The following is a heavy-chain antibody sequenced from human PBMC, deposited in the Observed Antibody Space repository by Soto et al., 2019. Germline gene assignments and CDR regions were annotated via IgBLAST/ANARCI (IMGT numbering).Heavy chain of an antibody. V-gene: IGHV3-23*01. CDR1: GIMFSSYA. D-gene: IGHD4-17*01. J-gene: IGHJ3*01. Sequence: EAQLLESGGELVQPGGSLRLSCAASGIMFSSYAMMWLRQAPGRGLEWVSAITGGGGTTYYADSVKGRFTISRDNSKNAVSLQMNSRRAEDTAIYYCAKDPNGDYVGAFDSWGQGPKVTVSS. CDR3: AKDPNGDYVGAFDS. CDR2: ITGGGGTT.